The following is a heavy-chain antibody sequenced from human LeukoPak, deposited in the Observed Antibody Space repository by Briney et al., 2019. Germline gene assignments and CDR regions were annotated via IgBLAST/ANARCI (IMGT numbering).Heavy chain of an antibody. V-gene: IGHV1-2*04. CDR1: GYTFTGYY. CDR3: ARVSADCSSTSCPNYYYYGMDV. CDR2: INPNSGGT. D-gene: IGHD2-2*01. Sequence: ASVKVSCKASGYTFTGYYMHWVRQAPGQGLEWMGWINPNSGGTNYAQKFQGWVTMTRDTSISTAYMELSRLRSDDTAVYYCARVSADCSSTSCPNYYYYGMDVWGQGTTVTVSS. J-gene: IGHJ6*02.